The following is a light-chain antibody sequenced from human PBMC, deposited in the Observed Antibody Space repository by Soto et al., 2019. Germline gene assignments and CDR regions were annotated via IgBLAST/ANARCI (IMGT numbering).Light chain of an antibody. Sequence: DIQLTQAPSCLSASVGDRVNITCRASQGSRNSLAWFQQKSGQAPNLLMYSASVLQSGVPSRFSGSGSGTEFTLTISSLQPEDFATYYCQQLTTFPLTCGGGTKVEVK. J-gene: IGKJ4*01. CDR3: QQLTTFPLT. CDR1: QGSRNS. CDR2: SAS. V-gene: IGKV1-9*01.